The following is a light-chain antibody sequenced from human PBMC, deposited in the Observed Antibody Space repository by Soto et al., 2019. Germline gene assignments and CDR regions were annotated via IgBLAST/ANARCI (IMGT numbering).Light chain of an antibody. Sequence: QSALTQPASVSGSPGQSITISCTGTSNDVGGYNYVSWYQQQPGKAPKLIIYEVSHRPSGISNRFSGSKSGNTASLTISGLHVEDEADYYCNSQTSSGIRVFGTGTKLTVL. V-gene: IGLV2-14*01. CDR2: EVS. J-gene: IGLJ1*01. CDR3: NSQTSSGIRV. CDR1: SNDVGGYNY.